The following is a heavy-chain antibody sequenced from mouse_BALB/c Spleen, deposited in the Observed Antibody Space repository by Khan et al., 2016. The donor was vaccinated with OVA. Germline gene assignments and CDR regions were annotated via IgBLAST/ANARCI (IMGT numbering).Heavy chain of an antibody. CDR3: ARNSYMYDFTY. CDR2: IRSGGTT. CDR1: GFSLNTYG. J-gene: IGHJ3*01. Sequence: QVQLKQSGPGLVQPSQSLSITCTVSGFSLNTYGIHWIRQSQGKGLEWLGVIRSGGTTDYNGAFISRLNITKDNSKSQVFFKMNSLLADDTALYLCARNSYMYDFTYWGQGTLVTVSA. V-gene: IGHV2-2*01. D-gene: IGHD2-14*01.